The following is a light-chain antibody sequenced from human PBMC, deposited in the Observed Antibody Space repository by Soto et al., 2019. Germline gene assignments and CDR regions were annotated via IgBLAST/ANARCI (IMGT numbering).Light chain of an antibody. CDR1: QSISSF. J-gene: IGKJ1*01. Sequence: DIQMTQSPSSLSTSVGDRVTITCRASQSISSFLNWYQQKPGKSPKLLVYAASILQSWVPSRFSGSGYGTDLTLTISTLQPEDFATYYCKQSYSXPRTCGQGTKV. V-gene: IGKV1-39*01. CDR2: AAS. CDR3: KQSYSXPRT.